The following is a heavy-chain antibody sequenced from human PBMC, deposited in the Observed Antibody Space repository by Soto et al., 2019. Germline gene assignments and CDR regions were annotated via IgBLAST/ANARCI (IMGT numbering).Heavy chain of an antibody. CDR3: VRGYFTNYNFWSGYNAVDDTDV. V-gene: IGHV3-73*01. CDR1: GFTFSDSA. CDR2: VRSQDNNYAT. J-gene: IGHJ6*02. D-gene: IGHD3-3*01. Sequence: GGSLRLSCAASGFTFSDSAIHWVRQASGKGLEWVGRVRSQDNNYATDYAASLKGRFIISRDDSKNTAYLHMNSLRTDDTAVYFCVRGYFTNYNFWSGYNAVDDTDVWGQGTTVTVSS.